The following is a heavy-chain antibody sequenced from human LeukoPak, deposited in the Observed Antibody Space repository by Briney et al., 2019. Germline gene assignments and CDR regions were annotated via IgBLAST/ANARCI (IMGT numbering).Heavy chain of an antibody. V-gene: IGHV1-69*06. CDR2: IIPIFGTP. Sequence: GASVKVSCKASGGTFNSYAISWVRQAPGQGLEWMGEIIPIFGTPNNAQKFQGRVTITADKFTSTAYMELSSLRSEDTAIYYCARGRYYDNSGSKDAFDIWGQGTMVTVSS. CDR1: GGTFNSYA. D-gene: IGHD3-22*01. J-gene: IGHJ3*02. CDR3: ARGRYYDNSGSKDAFDI.